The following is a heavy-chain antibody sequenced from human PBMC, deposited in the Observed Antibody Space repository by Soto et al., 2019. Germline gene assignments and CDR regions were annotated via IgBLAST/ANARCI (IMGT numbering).Heavy chain of an antibody. D-gene: IGHD6-6*01. Sequence: GGSLRLSCAASGCTFSSYGMHWVRQATGKGLEWVASIWYDGTDKNYGDSVKGRFTISRDDSKNTLFLQMNSLRAEDTAGYYCARVSRASSYAYFDYWGQGTLVTVSS. CDR1: GCTFSSYG. J-gene: IGHJ4*02. V-gene: IGHV3-33*01. CDR2: IWYDGTDK. CDR3: ARVSRASSYAYFDY.